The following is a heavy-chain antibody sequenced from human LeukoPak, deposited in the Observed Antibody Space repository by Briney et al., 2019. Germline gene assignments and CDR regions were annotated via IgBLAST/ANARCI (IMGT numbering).Heavy chain of an antibody. Sequence: ASVKVSCKASGYTFTGYYMHWVRQAPGQGLEWMGWTNPKSGGTNYAQTFQARVTMTRDKPISTVYMELRRLTSDDTAVYYCTRGASLTYYYDSSGFYSFDSWGQGSLVTVSS. V-gene: IGHV1-2*02. CDR1: GYTFTGYY. D-gene: IGHD3-22*01. CDR2: TNPKSGGT. CDR3: TRGASLTYYYDSSGFYSFDS. J-gene: IGHJ4*02.